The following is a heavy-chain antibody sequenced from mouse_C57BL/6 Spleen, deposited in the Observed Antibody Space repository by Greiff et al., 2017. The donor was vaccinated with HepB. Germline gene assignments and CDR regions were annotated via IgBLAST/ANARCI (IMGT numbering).Heavy chain of an antibody. D-gene: IGHD1-1*01. CDR2: ISSGGDYI. Sequence: EVQLQESGEGLVKPGGSLKLSCAASGFTFSSYAMSWVRQTPEKRLEWVAYISSGGDYIYYADTVKGRFTISRDNARNTLYLQMSSLKSEDTAMYYCTRRGYGSSPYWYFDVWGTGTTVTVSS. CDR3: TRRGYGSSPYWYFDV. J-gene: IGHJ1*03. CDR1: GFTFSSYA. V-gene: IGHV5-9-1*02.